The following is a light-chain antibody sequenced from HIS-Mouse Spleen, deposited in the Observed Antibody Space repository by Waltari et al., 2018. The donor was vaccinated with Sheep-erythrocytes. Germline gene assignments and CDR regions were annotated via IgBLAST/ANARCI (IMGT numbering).Light chain of an antibody. V-gene: IGLV3-10*01. CDR2: EDS. J-gene: IGLJ1*01. CDR1: ALQKKY. Sequence: SYELTQPPSVPVSPAQTARITCSGDALQKKYAYWYQQKSGQAPVLVIYEDSKRPSGIPERFSGSSSGTMATLTISGAQVEDEADYYCYSTDSSGNHRVFGTGTKVTVL. CDR3: YSTDSSGNHRV.